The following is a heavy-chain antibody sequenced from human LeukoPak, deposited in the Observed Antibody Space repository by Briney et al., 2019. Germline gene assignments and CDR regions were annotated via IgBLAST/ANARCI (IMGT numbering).Heavy chain of an antibody. CDR1: GGPFSGYY. J-gene: IGHJ4*02. CDR2: INHSGST. V-gene: IGHV4-34*01. Sequence: SETLSLTCAVYGGPFSGYYWSWIRQPPGKGLEWTGEINHSGSTNYNPSLKSRVTISVDTSKNQFSLKLSSVTAADTAVYYCARSTVAGKTVDYWGQGTLVTVSS. CDR3: ARSTVAGKTVDY. D-gene: IGHD6-19*01.